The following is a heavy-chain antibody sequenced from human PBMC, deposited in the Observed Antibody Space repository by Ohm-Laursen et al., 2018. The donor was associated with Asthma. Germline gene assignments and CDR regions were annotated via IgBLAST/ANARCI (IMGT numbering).Heavy chain of an antibody. CDR2: IYYSGST. V-gene: IGHV4-31*03. CDR1: GGSISSGGYY. D-gene: IGHD2-15*01. J-gene: IGHJ4*02. Sequence: SQTLSLTCTVSGGSISSGGYYWSWIRQHPGKGLEWMGYIYYSGSTSYKPSLKSRVIISGDTSKNQFSLKLSSVTAADTAVYYCARAKRVVATTLTYFDFWGQGTLVTVSS. CDR3: ARAKRVVATTLTYFDF.